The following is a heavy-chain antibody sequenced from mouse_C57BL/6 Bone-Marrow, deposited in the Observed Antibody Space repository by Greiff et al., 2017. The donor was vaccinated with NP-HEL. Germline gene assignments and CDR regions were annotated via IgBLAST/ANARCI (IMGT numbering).Heavy chain of an antibody. CDR1: GFSLTSYG. CDR3: AKKGDGYYSYWYFDV. D-gene: IGHD2-3*01. CDR2: IWRGGST. Sequence: VQLQQSGPGLVQPSQSLSITCTVSGFSLTSYGVHWVRQSPGKGLEWLGVIWRGGSTDYNAAFMSRLSITKDNSKSQVFFKMNSLQADDTAIYYCAKKGDGYYSYWYFDVWGTGTTVTVSS. J-gene: IGHJ1*03. V-gene: IGHV2-5*01.